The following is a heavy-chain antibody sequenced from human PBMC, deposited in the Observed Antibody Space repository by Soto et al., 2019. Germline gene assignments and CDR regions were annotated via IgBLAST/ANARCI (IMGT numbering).Heavy chain of an antibody. Sequence: QVQLQESGPGLVKHSQTLSLTCTVSGGSINSGDYYWSWIRQPPGKGLEWIGYIYYSGSTYYNPPLRSRVTISIDTSKNHFFLNLSSVTAADTAVYYCARIGLTTALLWGQGTLVTVSS. CDR2: IYYSGST. V-gene: IGHV4-30-4*01. CDR3: ARIGLTTALL. CDR1: GGSINSGDYY. D-gene: IGHD4-17*01. J-gene: IGHJ4*02.